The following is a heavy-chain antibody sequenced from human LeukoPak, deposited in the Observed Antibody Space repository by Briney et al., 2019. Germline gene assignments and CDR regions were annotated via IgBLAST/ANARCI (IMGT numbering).Heavy chain of an antibody. CDR1: GGSISSYY. Sequence: SETLSLTCTVSGGSISSYYWSWIRQPAGKGLEWIGRIYTSGSTDYNPSLKSRVTISVDTSKNQFSLKLSSVTAADTAVYYCARVPGIAAADTLAGGFDYWGQGTLVTVSS. CDR2: IYTSGST. D-gene: IGHD6-13*01. V-gene: IGHV4-4*07. CDR3: ARVPGIAAADTLAGGFDY. J-gene: IGHJ4*02.